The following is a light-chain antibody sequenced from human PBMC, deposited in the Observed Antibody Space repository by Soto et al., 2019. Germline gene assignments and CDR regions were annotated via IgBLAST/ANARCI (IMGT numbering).Light chain of an antibody. CDR3: CSYAGSSTLV. J-gene: IGLJ2*01. Sequence: QSALTQPASVSGSPGQSITISCTGTSSDVWSYNLVSWYQQHPGQAPKLMIYEVSKRPSGVSNRFSGSKSDNTASLTSSGLQAEDEADYYCCSYAGSSTLVFGGGTKVTVL. V-gene: IGLV2-23*02. CDR1: SSDVWSYNL. CDR2: EVS.